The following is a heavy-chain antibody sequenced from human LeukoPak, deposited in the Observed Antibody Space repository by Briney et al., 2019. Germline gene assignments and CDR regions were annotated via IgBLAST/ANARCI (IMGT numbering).Heavy chain of an antibody. CDR3: ARDYRSSSGWTVDY. J-gene: IGHJ4*02. CDR2: IYYSGST. D-gene: IGHD6-19*01. Sequence: SETLSLTCTVSGGSISSYYWSRIRQPPGKGLEWIGYIYYSGSTNYNPSLKSRVTISVDTSKNQFSLKLSSVTAADTAVYYCARDYRSSSGWTVDYWGQGTLVTVSS. V-gene: IGHV4-59*01. CDR1: GGSISSYY.